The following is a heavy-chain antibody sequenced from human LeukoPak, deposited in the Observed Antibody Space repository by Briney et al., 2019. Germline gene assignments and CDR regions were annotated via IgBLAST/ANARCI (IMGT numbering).Heavy chain of an antibody. CDR3: AKDIYPYYYYGSGSSIDY. J-gene: IGHJ4*02. CDR1: GFTFDDYT. V-gene: IGHV3-43*01. D-gene: IGHD3-10*01. Sequence: GGSLRLSCAASGFTFDDYTMHWVRQAPGKGLEWVSLISWDGGSTYYADSVKGRFTISRDNSKNSLYLQMNSLRTEDTALYYCAKDIYPYYYYGSGSSIDYWGQGTLVTVSS. CDR2: ISWDGGST.